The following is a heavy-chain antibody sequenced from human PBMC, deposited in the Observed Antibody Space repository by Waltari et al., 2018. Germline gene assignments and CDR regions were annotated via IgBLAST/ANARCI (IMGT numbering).Heavy chain of an antibody. CDR1: GFTFSSYE. V-gene: IGHV3-48*03. Sequence: EVQLVESGGGLVQPGGSLRLSCAASGFTFSSYEMNWVRQAPGKGLEWVSYISSSGSTIYYADSVKGRFTISRDNAKNSLYLQMNSLRAEDTAVYYCARAGPNYDFWSGYPTRRGYYYYYGMDVWGQGTTVTVSS. J-gene: IGHJ6*02. CDR3: ARAGPNYDFWSGYPTRRGYYYYYGMDV. CDR2: ISSSGSTI. D-gene: IGHD3-3*01.